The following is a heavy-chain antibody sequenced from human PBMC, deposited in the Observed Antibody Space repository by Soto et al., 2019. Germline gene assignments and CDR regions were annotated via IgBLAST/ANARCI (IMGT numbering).Heavy chain of an antibody. CDR3: ARGAARQYYYYYYGMDV. Sequence: SETLSLTCTVSGGSISSDDYYWSWIRQHPGKGLEWVGYIYYSGSTYYNPSLRSRLTISVDTSKNQFSLTLISVTAADTAVYYCARGAARQYYYYYYGMDVWGQGTTVTVSS. CDR1: GGSISSDDYY. D-gene: IGHD6-13*01. CDR2: IYYSGST. J-gene: IGHJ6*02. V-gene: IGHV4-31*03.